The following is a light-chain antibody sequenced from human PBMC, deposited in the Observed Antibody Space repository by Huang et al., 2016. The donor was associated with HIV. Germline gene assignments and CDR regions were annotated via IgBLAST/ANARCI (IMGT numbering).Light chain of an antibody. CDR1: QSVGNY. J-gene: IGKJ4*01. V-gene: IGKV3-11*01. CDR3: QQRSSGVT. Sequence: IVLTQSPATLSWYPGERVTLSCRASQSVGNYTAWYPQHPGQSPNLLIYDTSNRATGTPVRFSGSGSGTDFTLTISSLESEDFAVYYCQQRSSGVTFGGGTKVQVK. CDR2: DTS.